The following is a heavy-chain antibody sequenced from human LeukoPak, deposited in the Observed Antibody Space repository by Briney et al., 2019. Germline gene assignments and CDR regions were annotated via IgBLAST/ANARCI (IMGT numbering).Heavy chain of an antibody. CDR1: GFTFSTYW. V-gene: IGHV3-7*01. J-gene: IGHJ4*02. D-gene: IGHD2-21*02. Sequence: PGGSLRLSCAASGFTFSTYWMSWVRQAPGKGLEWVANIKQDGSEKYYVDSVKGRFTISRDNAKNSLYLQMNSLRAEDTAVYYCARNHGVVVTSYSFDYWGQGTLVTVSS. CDR2: IKQDGSEK. CDR3: ARNHGVVVTSYSFDY.